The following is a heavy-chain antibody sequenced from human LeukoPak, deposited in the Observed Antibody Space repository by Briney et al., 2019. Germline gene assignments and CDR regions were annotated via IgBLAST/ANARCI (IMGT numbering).Heavy chain of an antibody. V-gene: IGHV3-43*02. CDR2: ISGDGATT. CDR3: AKDYY. CDR1: GFTFDDYP. J-gene: IGHJ4*02. Sequence: DPGGSLRLPCAASGFTFDDYPMHWVRHGPGKGLEWLSLISGDGATTYYADSVKGRFTISRDNIKNSLYLQMNSLRTEDTALYYCAKDYYWGQGTLVTVSS.